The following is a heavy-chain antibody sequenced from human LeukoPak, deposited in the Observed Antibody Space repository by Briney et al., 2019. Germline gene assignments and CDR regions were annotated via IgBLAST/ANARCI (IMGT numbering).Heavy chain of an antibody. CDR3: ARDRYYYDSSGCYY. CDR1: GFTFSSYA. J-gene: IGHJ4*02. Sequence: GGSLRLSCAASGFTFSSYAMRWVRQAPGKGLEYVSAISSSGGSTYYANSVKGRFTNSRDNSKHTLYLEMGSLRAEDMAVYYCARDRYYYDSSGCYYWGQGTLVTVSS. CDR2: ISSSGGST. V-gene: IGHV3-64*01. D-gene: IGHD3-22*01.